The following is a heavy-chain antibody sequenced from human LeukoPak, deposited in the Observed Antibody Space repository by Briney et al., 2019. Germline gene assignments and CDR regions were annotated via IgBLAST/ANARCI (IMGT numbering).Heavy chain of an antibody. CDR2: VSFGGGT. Sequence: SETLSLTCTVSGGSISTDYWSWIRQPPGKGLDWIGYVSFGGGTNYNPSLKSRVITSADTSKNQFSLNLTSVTAADTAVYYCARGPAPGIAVAGSLFDYWGQGTLVTVSS. CDR1: GGSISTDY. J-gene: IGHJ4*02. V-gene: IGHV4-59*01. CDR3: ARGPAPGIAVAGSLFDY. D-gene: IGHD6-19*01.